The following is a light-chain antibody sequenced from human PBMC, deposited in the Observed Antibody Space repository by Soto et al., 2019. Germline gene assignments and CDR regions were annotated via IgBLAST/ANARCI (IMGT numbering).Light chain of an antibody. CDR3: QQYGSSPLT. CDR1: QSVSSY. CDR2: GAS. V-gene: IGKV3-20*01. Sequence: ILLTQSPPTLCLSPGQRATLSCRASQSVSSYLAWYQQKPGQARRLLIYGASTRATGITDRFSGSGSGTDFTLTINRLEPEDFAVYYCQQYGSSPLTFGEGTKVDIK. J-gene: IGKJ4*01.